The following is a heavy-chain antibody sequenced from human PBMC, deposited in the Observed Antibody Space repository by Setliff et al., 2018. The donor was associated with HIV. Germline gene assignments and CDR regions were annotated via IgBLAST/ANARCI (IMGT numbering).Heavy chain of an antibody. CDR2: INQDGSEK. CDR3: TRKLRPGHGVDV. D-gene: IGHD3-10*01. Sequence: PGGSLRLSCAASGFTFTSYWMIWVRQAQGKGLEWVANINQDGSEKYYVDSVKGRFTISRDNAKNSLYLQMDSLRVDDTTVYYCTRKLRPGHGVDVWGQGTTGTVSS. CDR1: GFTFTSYW. V-gene: IGHV3-7*01. J-gene: IGHJ6*02.